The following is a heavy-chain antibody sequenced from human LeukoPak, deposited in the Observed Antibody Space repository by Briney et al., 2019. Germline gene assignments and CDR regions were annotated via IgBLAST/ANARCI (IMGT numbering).Heavy chain of an antibody. CDR1: GFTFSDYY. D-gene: IGHD6-13*01. CDR2: ISSSGSTI. J-gene: IGHJ4*02. CDR3: ARVMSRGSWGFDY. Sequence: PGGSLRLSCAASGFTFSDYYMSWLRQDPGTGLERVSYISSSGSTIYYADSVKGRFTISRDNAKNSLYLQMNSLRAEDTAVYYCARVMSRGSWGFDYWGQGTLVTVSS. V-gene: IGHV3-11*01.